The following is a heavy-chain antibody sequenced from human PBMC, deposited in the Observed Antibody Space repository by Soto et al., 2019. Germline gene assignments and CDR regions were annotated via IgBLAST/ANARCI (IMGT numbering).Heavy chain of an antibody. CDR1: GYSFANYW. Sequence: GESLKISCSGSGYSFANYWIGWVRQMPGKGLEWMGIIYPADSDTRYSPSFQGQVTPSADTSISTAYLQWNSLNASDTAIYFCARGDSSDYSTATPADFWGQGTLVTVSS. CDR2: IYPADSDT. D-gene: IGHD3-22*01. CDR3: ARGDSSDYSTATPADF. V-gene: IGHV5-51*01. J-gene: IGHJ4*02.